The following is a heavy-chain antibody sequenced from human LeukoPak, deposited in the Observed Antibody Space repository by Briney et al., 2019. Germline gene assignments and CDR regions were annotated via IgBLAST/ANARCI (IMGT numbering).Heavy chain of an antibody. V-gene: IGHV1-2*02. Sequence: ASVKVSCKSSGFTFTDEYIHWVRQAPGQGLEWMGWVNPYSGAINYAQKFQGRVTLTRDTSISTAYMELSRLTSGDTAVYYCARDPKSQLLLDYWGQGTLVTVSS. CDR3: ARDPKSQLLLDY. D-gene: IGHD2-2*01. J-gene: IGHJ4*02. CDR1: GFTFTDEY. CDR2: VNPYSGAI.